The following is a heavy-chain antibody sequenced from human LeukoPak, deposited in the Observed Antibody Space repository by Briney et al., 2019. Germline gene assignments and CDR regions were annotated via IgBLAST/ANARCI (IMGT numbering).Heavy chain of an antibody. Sequence: PGGSLRLSCAASGFTFSSYWMHWVRQAPGKGLVWVSRINSDGSSTSYADSVKGRFTISRDNAKSTLYLQMNSLRAEDTAVYYCAGDHLSSGSSPDYYYYYYMDVWGKGTTVTISS. V-gene: IGHV3-74*01. CDR3: AGDHLSSGSSPDYYYYYYMDV. CDR2: INSDGSST. J-gene: IGHJ6*03. CDR1: GFTFSSYW. D-gene: IGHD6-19*01.